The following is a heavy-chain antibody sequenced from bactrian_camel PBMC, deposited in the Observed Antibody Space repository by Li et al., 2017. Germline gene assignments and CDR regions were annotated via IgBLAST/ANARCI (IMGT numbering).Heavy chain of an antibody. CDR2: INWSGDTP. Sequence: VQLVESGGDLVQPGGSLRLSCTASGFTFDDYGLGWIRQAPGKGLEWVSTINWSGDTPRYAASVKGQFTISRDNAKNTLYLEMNSLKHEDTAKYFCATTNKAGNYGSDYTAFGYWGQGTQVTVS. V-gene: IGHV3-1*01. CDR3: ATTNKAGNYGSDYTAFGY. D-gene: IGHD4*01. J-gene: IGHJ6*01. CDR1: GFTFDDYG.